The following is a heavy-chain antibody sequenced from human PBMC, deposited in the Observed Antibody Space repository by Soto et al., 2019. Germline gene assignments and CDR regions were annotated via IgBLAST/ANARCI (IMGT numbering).Heavy chain of an antibody. CDR3: ARDLTDYGSGSYYFGY. D-gene: IGHD3-10*01. CDR2: ISYDGSNK. Sequence: QVQLVESGGGVVQPGRSLRLSCAASGFTFSSYAMHWVRQAPGKGLEGVAVISYDGSNKYYADSVKGRFTISRDNSKNTLYLQMNSLRAEDTAVYYCARDLTDYGSGSYYFGYWGQGTLVTVSS. V-gene: IGHV3-30-3*01. J-gene: IGHJ4*02. CDR1: GFTFSSYA.